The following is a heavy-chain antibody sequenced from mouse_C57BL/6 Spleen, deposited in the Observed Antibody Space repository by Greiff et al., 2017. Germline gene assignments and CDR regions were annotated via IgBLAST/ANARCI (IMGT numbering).Heavy chain of an antibody. J-gene: IGHJ4*01. CDR2: ISSGGDYI. CDR1: GFTFSSYA. D-gene: IGHD1-1*02. V-gene: IGHV5-9-1*02. CDR3: TRERDYGLYYAMDY. Sequence: DVQLQESGEGLVKPGGSLKLSCAASGFTFSSYAMSWVRQTPEKRLEWVAYISSGGDYIYYADTVKGRFTISRDNARNTLYLQMSGLKSEDTAMYYCTRERDYGLYYAMDYWGQGTSVTVSS.